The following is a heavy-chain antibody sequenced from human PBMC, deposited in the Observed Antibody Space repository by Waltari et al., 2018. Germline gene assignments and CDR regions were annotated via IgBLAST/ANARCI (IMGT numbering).Heavy chain of an antibody. D-gene: IGHD4-17*01. CDR2: RNTDSGNT. CDR3: AREVYYSDAFTGV. J-gene: IGHJ4*02. CDR1: GYSFTSFD. V-gene: IGHV1-8*01. Sequence: VQLVQSGAEVKKPGASVKVSCKASGYSFTSFDIYWVRQAAGQGLEWMGWRNTDSGNTCYAEKFQGRVTMTRDTAISTAYMELSSLRSEDTAVYYCAREVYYSDAFTGVWGQGTLVTVSS.